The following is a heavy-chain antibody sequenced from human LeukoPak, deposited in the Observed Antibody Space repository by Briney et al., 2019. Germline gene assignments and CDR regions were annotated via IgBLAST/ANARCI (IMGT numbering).Heavy chain of an antibody. Sequence: GGSLRLSCAASVFTFSSYAMHWVRQAPGKGLEYVSAISSNGGSTYYANSVKGRFTISRDNSKHTLYPKMGSLRAEDMAVYYGARDVSGIDYWGQGTLVTVSS. CDR1: VFTFSSYA. J-gene: IGHJ4*02. CDR3: ARDVSGIDY. V-gene: IGHV3-64*01. CDR2: ISSNGGST. D-gene: IGHD3-16*01.